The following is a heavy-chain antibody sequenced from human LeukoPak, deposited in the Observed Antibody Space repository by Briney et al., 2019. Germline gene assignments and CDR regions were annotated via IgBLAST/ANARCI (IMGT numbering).Heavy chain of an antibody. CDR2: IKQDGSEK. J-gene: IGHJ6*03. V-gene: IGHV3-7*01. CDR3: ANVDIVARGYMDV. Sequence: GGSLRLSCAASGFTLSSYWMSWVRQAPGKGLEWVANIKQDGSEKYYVDSVKGRFTISRDNAKNSLYLQMNSLRAEDTAVYYCANVDIVARGYMDVWGQGTTVTVSS. CDR1: GFTLSSYW. D-gene: IGHD5-12*01.